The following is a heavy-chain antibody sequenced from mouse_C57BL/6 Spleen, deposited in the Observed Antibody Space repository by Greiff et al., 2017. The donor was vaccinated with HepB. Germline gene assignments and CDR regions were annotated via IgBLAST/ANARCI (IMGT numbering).Heavy chain of an antibody. D-gene: IGHD2-4*01. CDR3: ARPFIYYDYDWAMDY. CDR1: GYTFTDHT. Sequence: QVQLQQSDAELVKPGASVKISCKVSGYTFTDHTIHWMKQRPEQGLEWIGYIYPRDGSTKYNEKFKGKATLTAAKSSSTAYMQHNSLTSEDSAVYCCARPFIYYDYDWAMDYSGQGTSVTVSS. CDR2: IYPRDGST. J-gene: IGHJ4*01. V-gene: IGHV1-78*01.